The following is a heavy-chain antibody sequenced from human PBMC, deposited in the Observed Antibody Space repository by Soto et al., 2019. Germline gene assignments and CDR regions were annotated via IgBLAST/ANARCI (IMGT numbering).Heavy chain of an antibody. V-gene: IGHV2-5*02. J-gene: IGHJ4*02. CDR1: GFSLSSSGVG. CDR3: AHMLGRVGPLGF. D-gene: IGHD7-27*01. Sequence: QITLKESGPTLVKPTQTLTLTCTFSGFSLSSSGVGVVWIRQPPGKALEWLGLIYWDDDKRYSPSLSSRLTITQNTSKNHLVLTMTYMDPVDTATYCCAHMLGRVGPLGFWGQGTLVTFSS. CDR2: IYWDDDK.